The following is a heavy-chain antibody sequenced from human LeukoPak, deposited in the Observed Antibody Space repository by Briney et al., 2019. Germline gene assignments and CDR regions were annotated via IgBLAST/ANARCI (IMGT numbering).Heavy chain of an antibody. CDR2: IYYSWST. CDR3: ARALEDIVVVPAGEEVAFDI. CDR1: GGSISSGDYY. D-gene: IGHD2-2*01. V-gene: IGHV4-30-4*01. J-gene: IGHJ3*02. Sequence: SETLSLTCTVSGGSISSGDYYWSWIRQPPGKGLEWIGYIYYSWSTYYNPSLKSRVTISVDTSKNQFSLKLSSVTAADTAVYYYARALEDIVVVPAGEEVAFDIWGQGTMVTVSS.